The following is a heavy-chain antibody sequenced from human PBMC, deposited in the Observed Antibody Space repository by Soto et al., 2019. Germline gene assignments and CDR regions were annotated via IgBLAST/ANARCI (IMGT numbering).Heavy chain of an antibody. J-gene: IGHJ4*02. Sequence: SVKVSCKASGGTFSSYTISWVRQAPGQGLEWMGRIIPILGIANYAQKFQGRVMITADKSTSTAYMELSSLRSEDTAVYYCSTEYFDYWGQGTLVTVSS. CDR1: GGTFSSYT. CDR2: IIPILGIA. CDR3: STEYFDY. V-gene: IGHV1-69*04.